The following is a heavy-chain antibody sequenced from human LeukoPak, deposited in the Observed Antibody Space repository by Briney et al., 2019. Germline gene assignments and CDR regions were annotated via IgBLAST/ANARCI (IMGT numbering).Heavy chain of an antibody. D-gene: IGHD6-19*01. Sequence: ASVKVSCKASGYTFTSYDINWVRQATGQGLEWMGWMNPNSGNTGCAQTFQGRVTITRNTSISTAYMELSSLRSEDTAVYYCARGRGSSGWWNNWFDPWGQGTLVTVSS. V-gene: IGHV1-8*03. CDR1: GYTFTSYD. J-gene: IGHJ5*02. CDR3: ARGRGSSGWWNNWFDP. CDR2: MNPNSGNT.